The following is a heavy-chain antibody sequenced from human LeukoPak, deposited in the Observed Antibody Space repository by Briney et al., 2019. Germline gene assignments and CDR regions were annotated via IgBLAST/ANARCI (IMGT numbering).Heavy chain of an antibody. V-gene: IGHV4-4*07. CDR2: IYTSGST. Sequence: SETLSLTCTVSGGSISSYYWSWIRQPAGKGLELIGRIYTSGSTNYNPSLKSRVTMSVDTSKNQFSLKLTSVTTADTAVYYCARIIGYVWGNSRTSDYWGQGTLVTISS. CDR3: ARIIGYVWGNSRTSDY. J-gene: IGHJ4*01. D-gene: IGHD3-16*02. CDR1: GGSISSYY.